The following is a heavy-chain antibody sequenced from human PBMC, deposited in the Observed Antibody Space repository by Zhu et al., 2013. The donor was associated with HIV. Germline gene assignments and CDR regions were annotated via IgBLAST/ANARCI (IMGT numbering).Heavy chain of an antibody. CDR1: GYTFTSYY. D-gene: IGHD2-15*01. CDR2: INPSGGST. Sequence: QVKLVQSGAEVKKPGASVKVSCKASGYTFTSYYMHWVRQAPGQGLEWMGIINPSGGSTSYAQKFQGRVTMTRDTSTSTVYMELSSLRSEDTAVYYCARSAESTLILYQYYFDYWGQGTLVTVSS. J-gene: IGHJ4*02. CDR3: ARSAESTLILYQYYFDY. V-gene: IGHV1-46*01.